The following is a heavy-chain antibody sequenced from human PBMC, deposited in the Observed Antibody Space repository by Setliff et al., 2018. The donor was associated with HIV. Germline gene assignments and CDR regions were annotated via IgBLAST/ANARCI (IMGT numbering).Heavy chain of an antibody. CDR2: IIPIFGTA. CDR1: GGTFSSYA. CDR3: AGESEHYSSGPRDAFDI. Sequence: SVKVSCKASGGTFSSYAISWVRQAPGQGLEWMGGIIPIFGTANYAQKFQGRVTITTDESTSTAYMELSSLRSEDTAVYYCAGESEHYSSGPRDAFDIWGQGTMVTVSS. D-gene: IGHD6-19*01. V-gene: IGHV1-69*05. J-gene: IGHJ3*02.